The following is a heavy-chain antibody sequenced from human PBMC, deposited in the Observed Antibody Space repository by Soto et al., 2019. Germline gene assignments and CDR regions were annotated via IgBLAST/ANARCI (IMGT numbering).Heavy chain of an antibody. Sequence: PSETLSLTCTVSGGSISSSNYYWGWIRHPPGNGLEWIGSIYYIGSTYYNPSLKSRVTISVDTSKNQFSLKLSSVTAADTAVYYCARQTTYYYYGMDVWGQGTTVTVYS. CDR2: IYYIGST. CDR3: ARQTTYYYYGMDV. D-gene: IGHD1-1*01. CDR1: GGSISSSNYY. V-gene: IGHV4-39*01. J-gene: IGHJ6*02.